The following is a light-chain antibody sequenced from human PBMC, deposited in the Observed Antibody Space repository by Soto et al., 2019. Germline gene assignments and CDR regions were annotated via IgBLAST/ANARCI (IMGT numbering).Light chain of an antibody. J-gene: IGLJ3*02. Sequence: QSALTQPASVSGSPGQSITISFTGTSTDVGSYNLVSWYQQHPGKPPKLMMCEINKRPSGISNHFSGSKSGNTASLTISGLQAEDEANYYCCSYAGSSTWVFGGGTKLTVL. V-gene: IGLV2-23*02. CDR2: EIN. CDR3: CSYAGSSTWV. CDR1: STDVGSYNL.